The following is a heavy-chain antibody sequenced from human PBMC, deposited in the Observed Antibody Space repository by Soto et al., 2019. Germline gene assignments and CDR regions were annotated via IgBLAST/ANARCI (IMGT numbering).Heavy chain of an antibody. Sequence: EVQLVESGGGLVKPGGSLRLSCAASGFTFSSYSMNWVRQAPGKGLEWVSSISSSSSYIYYADSVKGRFTISRDNAKNSLYLQMNSPRAEDTAVYYCARLNSYYYGMDVWGQGTTVTVSS. V-gene: IGHV3-21*01. CDR3: ARLNSYYYGMDV. CDR1: GFTFSSYS. CDR2: ISSSSSYI. J-gene: IGHJ6*02.